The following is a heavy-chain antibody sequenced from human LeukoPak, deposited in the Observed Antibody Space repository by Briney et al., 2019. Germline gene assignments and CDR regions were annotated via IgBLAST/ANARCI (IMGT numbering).Heavy chain of an antibody. CDR1: GFTFSSYT. V-gene: IGHV3-23*01. CDR3: AKGRTGYIPDS. J-gene: IGHJ4*02. CDR2: ISGNGGTT. D-gene: IGHD6-13*01. Sequence: PGGSLRLSCAASGFTFSSYTMTWVRQAPGKGLEWVSVISGNGGTTYYADSVKGRSTISRDNSKSTLYLQMNSLRVEDTAAYYCAKGRTGYIPDSWGQGTLVTVSS.